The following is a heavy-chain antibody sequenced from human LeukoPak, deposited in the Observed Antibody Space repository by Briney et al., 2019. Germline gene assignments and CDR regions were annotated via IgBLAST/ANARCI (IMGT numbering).Heavy chain of an antibody. Sequence: PGGSLRLSCAVSGFSFSNYGMHWVRQAPGKGLEWVAFISHDGSDHFYADSVKGRFTMSRDDSQNKLYLQMNSLRGEDTAVYYCAKRYGSGTYYKPPLRYYYGMDVWGQGTTVTVSS. V-gene: IGHV3-30*18. CDR2: ISHDGSDH. CDR1: GFSFSNYG. J-gene: IGHJ6*02. D-gene: IGHD3-10*01. CDR3: AKRYGSGTYYKPPLRYYYGMDV.